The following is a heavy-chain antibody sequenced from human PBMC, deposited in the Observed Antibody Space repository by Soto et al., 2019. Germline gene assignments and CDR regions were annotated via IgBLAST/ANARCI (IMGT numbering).Heavy chain of an antibody. CDR3: AKDNSHYGSNFVFDD. CDR1: GFTFSSYS. V-gene: IGHV3-48*01. D-gene: IGHD4-17*01. CDR2: ISSSSSTI. Sequence: PGGSLRLSCAASGFTFSSYSMNWVRQAPGKGLEWVSYISSSSSTIYYADSVKGRFTISRDNAKNSLYLQMNSLRAEDTALYYCAKDNSHYGSNFVFDDWGQGTLVTVSS. J-gene: IGHJ4*02.